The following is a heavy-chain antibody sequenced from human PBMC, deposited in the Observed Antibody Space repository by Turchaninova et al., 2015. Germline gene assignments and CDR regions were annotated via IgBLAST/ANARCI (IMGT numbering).Heavy chain of an antibody. CDR1: GYTFTSYG. Sequence: QVQLVQSGAEVKKPGASVKVSCKASGYTFTSYGIHWVRQAPGQRLEWMGWINAEKGNTENSQKFQGRVRITRETSASTAYMELSSLRSEDTAVYYCAQSLYGDYVLDGFDIWGQGTMVTVSS. D-gene: IGHD4-17*01. CDR3: AQSLYGDYVLDGFDI. J-gene: IGHJ3*02. CDR2: INAEKGNT. V-gene: IGHV1-3*01.